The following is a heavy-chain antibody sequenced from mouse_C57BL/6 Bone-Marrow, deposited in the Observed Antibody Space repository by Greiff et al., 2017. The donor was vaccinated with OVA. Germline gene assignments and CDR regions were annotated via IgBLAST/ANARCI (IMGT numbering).Heavy chain of an antibody. Sequence: QVQLQQPGAELEKPGASVKLSCKASGYTFTSYWMQWVKQRPGQGLEWIGEIDPSDSYTNYNQKFKGKATLTVDTSSSTAYMQLSSLTSEDSAVYYCAREGIYFDYWGQGTTLTVSS. CDR2: IDPSDSYT. V-gene: IGHV1-50*01. J-gene: IGHJ2*01. D-gene: IGHD1-1*01. CDR1: GYTFTSYW. CDR3: AREGIYFDY.